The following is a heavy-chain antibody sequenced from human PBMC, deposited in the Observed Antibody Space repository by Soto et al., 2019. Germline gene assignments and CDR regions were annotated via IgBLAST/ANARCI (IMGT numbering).Heavy chain of an antibody. J-gene: IGHJ6*04. CDR1: GFTVSSHY. CDR2: IQSGGST. D-gene: IGHD2-15*01. Sequence: EVQLVESGGDLVQPGGSLRRSCAASGFTVSSHYMNWVRQAPGKGLEWVSLIQSGGSTFYADSVKGRFTISRDNSKNTLFLQMNSLRVEDTAMYYCSRDDVYCSGGSCYGVPTDVWGRGTTVTVSS. CDR3: SRDDVYCSGGSCYGVPTDV. V-gene: IGHV3-66*01.